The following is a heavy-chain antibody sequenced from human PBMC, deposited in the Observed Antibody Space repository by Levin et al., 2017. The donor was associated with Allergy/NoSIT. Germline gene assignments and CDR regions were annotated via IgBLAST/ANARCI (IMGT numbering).Heavy chain of an antibody. J-gene: IGHJ6*02. V-gene: IGHV4-31*03. D-gene: IGHD5-24*01. Sequence: SETLSLTCTVSGGSISSGGYYWSWIRQHPGKGLEWIGYIYYSGSTYYNPSLESRVTISVDTSKNQFSLKLSSVTAADTAVYYCARDSRRDGYNYYYYGMDVWGQGTTVTVSS. CDR3: ARDSRRDGYNYYYYGMDV. CDR1: GGSISSGGYY. CDR2: IYYSGST.